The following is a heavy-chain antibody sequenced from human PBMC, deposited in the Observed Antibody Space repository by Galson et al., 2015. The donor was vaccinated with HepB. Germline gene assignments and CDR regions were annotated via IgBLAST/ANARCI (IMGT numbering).Heavy chain of an antibody. CDR2: ISTSGTSR. CDR3: AREGISRTLDN. V-gene: IGHV3-11*01. J-gene: IGHJ4*02. D-gene: IGHD3-3*02. CDR1: GFTFSDYY. Sequence: SLRLSCAASGFTFSDYYMSWIRQAPGKGLEWLSYISTSGTSRYYADSVKGRFAISRDNAKNSLYLEMNSLRADDTALYYCAREGISRTLDNWGQGTLVTVS.